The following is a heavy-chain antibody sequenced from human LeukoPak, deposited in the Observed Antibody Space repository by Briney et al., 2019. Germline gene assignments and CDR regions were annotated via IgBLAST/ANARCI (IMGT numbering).Heavy chain of an antibody. Sequence: GGSLRLSCAASGFTFSSYGMHWVRQAPGKGLEWVAVISYDGSNKYYADSVKGRFTISRDNSKNTLYLQMNSLRAEDTAVYYCAKDLSKAMVTSIMGYWGQGTLVTVSS. CDR2: ISYDGSNK. J-gene: IGHJ4*02. CDR1: GFTFSSYG. V-gene: IGHV3-30*18. D-gene: IGHD5-18*01. CDR3: AKDLSKAMVTSIMGY.